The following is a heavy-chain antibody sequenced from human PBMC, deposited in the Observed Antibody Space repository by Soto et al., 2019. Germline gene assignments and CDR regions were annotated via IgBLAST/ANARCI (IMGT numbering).Heavy chain of an antibody. CDR2: ISYSGST. J-gene: IGHJ6*02. V-gene: IGHV4-59*01. Sequence: PSETLCHTGTASGGERVNFYGGWIWQHQGKGLEWVGYISYSGSTSYIPSLKSRVNILLDTSKNQFSLKLSSVTAADTAVYYRARVVPAGIGFYILDVWGHGTTVAVSS. CDR3: ARVVPAGIGFYILDV. CDR1: GGERVNFY. D-gene: IGHD6-13*01.